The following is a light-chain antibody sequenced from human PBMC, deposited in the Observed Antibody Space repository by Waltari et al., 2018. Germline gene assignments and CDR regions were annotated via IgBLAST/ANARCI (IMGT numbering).Light chain of an antibody. Sequence: ELVMTQSPATLSVFPGERATLPCRASQSIRSNLAWYQHKTGQAPRPLIYGASTMATGIPARFSGSGSGTEFTLTISSLQSEDFAVYFCQQYDNWLGTFGQGTKVEIK. CDR1: QSIRSN. V-gene: IGKV3-15*01. CDR3: QQYDNWLGT. J-gene: IGKJ1*01. CDR2: GAS.